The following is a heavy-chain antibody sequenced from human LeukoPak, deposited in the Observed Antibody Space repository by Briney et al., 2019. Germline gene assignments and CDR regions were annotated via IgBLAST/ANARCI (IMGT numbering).Heavy chain of an antibody. CDR3: ARESRFNDNYYYYYGMDV. CDR2: MYYSGST. V-gene: IGHV4-59*01. D-gene: IGHD1-1*01. Sequence: SETLSLTCSVSGGSISTYYWSWIRQPPGKGLEWIGYMYYSGSTNYNPSLKSRVTISVDTSKNQFSLKLSSVTAADTAVYYCARESRFNDNYYYYYGMDVWGQGTTVTVSS. J-gene: IGHJ6*02. CDR1: GGSISTYY.